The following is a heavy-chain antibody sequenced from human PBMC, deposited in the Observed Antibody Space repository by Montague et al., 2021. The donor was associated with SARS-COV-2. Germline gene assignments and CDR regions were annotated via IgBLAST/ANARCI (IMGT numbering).Heavy chain of an antibody. D-gene: IGHD2-21*02. CDR1: EFSFSTYT. Sequence: SLRLSCAASEFSFSTYTMNWIRQAPGKGLEWVASISTRGQYIFYADSVKGRYTISRDNAKNTLFLQMESLRTEDTAVYFCAKDGEKTASLDGYYYYGMDVWGQGTTVTVSS. CDR2: ISTRGQYI. CDR3: AKDGEKTASLDGYYYYGMDV. J-gene: IGHJ6*02. V-gene: IGHV3-21*01.